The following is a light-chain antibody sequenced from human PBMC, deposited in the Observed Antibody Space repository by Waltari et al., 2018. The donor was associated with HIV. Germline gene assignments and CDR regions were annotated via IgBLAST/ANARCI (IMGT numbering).Light chain of an antibody. CDR1: SSDIGAYDY. Sequence: HSALTQHRSVSGSPGQSVTISCTGTSSDIGAYDYVSWFQKFPGRAPKLLIFDVNKRPSGVPDRFSGFKSGDTASLTISGLQPDDESDYFCSSYGGVASYLIFGGGTTLTVL. CDR2: DVN. J-gene: IGLJ2*01. CDR3: SSYGGVASYLI. V-gene: IGLV2-11*01.